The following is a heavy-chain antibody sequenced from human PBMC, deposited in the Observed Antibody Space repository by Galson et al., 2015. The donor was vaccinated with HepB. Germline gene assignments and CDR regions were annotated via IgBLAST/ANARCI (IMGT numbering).Heavy chain of an antibody. CDR3: AHQHIVAPSFSDQ. CDR2: IYWDDDK. J-gene: IGHJ4*02. V-gene: IGHV2-5*02. Sequence: PALVKPTQTLTLTCTFSGFSLSTNGVGVGWIRQPPGKALEWLAIIYWDDDKRYSPSLKSRLTITTDTSKNQVVLTMTTMDPVDTATYYCAHQHIVAPSFSDQWGQGSLVTVSS. D-gene: IGHD2-21*01. CDR1: GFSLSTNGVG.